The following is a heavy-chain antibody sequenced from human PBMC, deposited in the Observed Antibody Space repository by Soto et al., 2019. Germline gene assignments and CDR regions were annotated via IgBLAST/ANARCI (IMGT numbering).Heavy chain of an antibody. Sequence: SVKVSCKASGGTFSSYAISWVRQAPGQGLEWMGGIIPIFGTANYAQKFQGRVTITADESTSTAYMELSSLRSEDTAVYYCARGCRPDIVLVPAAYYYYGMDVWGQGTTVTVSS. V-gene: IGHV1-69*13. CDR2: IIPIFGTA. D-gene: IGHD2-2*01. CDR3: ARGCRPDIVLVPAAYYYYGMDV. CDR1: GGTFSSYA. J-gene: IGHJ6*02.